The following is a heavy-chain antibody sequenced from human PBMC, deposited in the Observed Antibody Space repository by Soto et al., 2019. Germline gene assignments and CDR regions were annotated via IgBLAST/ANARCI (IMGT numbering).Heavy chain of an antibody. CDR2: LNPSGGST. Sequence: ASVRVSCKASGCTFTSYYMHWVRPAPGQGLEWMGILNPSGGSTSYAQKLQGGVTMTRDTSTRTVYMELSSLRSEDTAVYYCARDGLDWYFDLWGRGTLVTLSS. V-gene: IGHV1-46*04. CDR1: GCTFTSYY. J-gene: IGHJ2*01. CDR3: ARDGLDWYFDL.